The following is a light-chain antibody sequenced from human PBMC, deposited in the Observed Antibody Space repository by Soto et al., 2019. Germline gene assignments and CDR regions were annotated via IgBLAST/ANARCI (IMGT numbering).Light chain of an antibody. CDR2: KAS. Sequence: DIQMPQSPSCLSAFLGPRFTSACRASQSISSWLAWYQQKPGKAPKLLIYKASSLESGVPSRFSGSGSGTEFTLTISSLQPDDFATYYCQQYNTYTWTFGPGTRWIS. V-gene: IGKV1-5*03. J-gene: IGKJ1*01. CDR1: QSISSW. CDR3: QQYNTYTWT.